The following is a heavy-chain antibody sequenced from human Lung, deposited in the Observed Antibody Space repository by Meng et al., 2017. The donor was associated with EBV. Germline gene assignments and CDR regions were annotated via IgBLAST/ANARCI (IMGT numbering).Heavy chain of an antibody. Sequence: ELQLVEPGGGLVQPGGSLRLSCAASGFTFSNSAMSWVRQAPGKGLEWVSTISSGGNTHYADSVQGRFAISRDNSKDTLYLHMSNLRAEDTALYYCALWFREHFDYWGQGTLVTVSS. CDR3: ALWFREHFDY. J-gene: IGHJ4*02. D-gene: IGHD3-10*01. CDR1: GFTFSNSA. CDR2: ISSGGNT. V-gene: IGHV3-23*04.